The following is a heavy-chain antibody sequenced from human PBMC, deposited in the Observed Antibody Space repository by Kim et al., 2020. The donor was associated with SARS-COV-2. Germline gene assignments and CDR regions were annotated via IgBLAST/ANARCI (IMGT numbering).Heavy chain of an antibody. J-gene: IGHJ5*02. D-gene: IGHD3-10*01. Sequence: SVKGRFTISRDNSKNTLYLQMNSLRAEDTAVYYCAKDRRLWFGELSWFDPWGQGTLVTVSS. CDR3: AKDRRLWFGELSWFDP. V-gene: IGHV3-23*01.